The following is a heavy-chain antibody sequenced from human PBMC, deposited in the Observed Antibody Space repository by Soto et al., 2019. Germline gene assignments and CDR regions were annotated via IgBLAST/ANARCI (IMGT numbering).Heavy chain of an antibody. CDR3: ARHSYCSSTSCYYYYGMDV. V-gene: IGHV5-51*01. J-gene: IGHJ6*02. Sequence: PGESLKISCEGSGYSFTNYWIGWVRQMPGKGLEWMGIIYPGDSETRYSPSFQGQVTISADKSINTAYLQWSSLKASDTAMYYCARHSYCSSTSCYYYYGMDVWGQGTTVTVSS. D-gene: IGHD2-2*01. CDR2: IYPGDSET. CDR1: GYSFTNYW.